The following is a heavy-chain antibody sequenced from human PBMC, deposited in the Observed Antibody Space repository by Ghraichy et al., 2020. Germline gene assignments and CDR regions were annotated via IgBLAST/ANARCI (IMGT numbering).Heavy chain of an antibody. V-gene: IGHV1-69*13. CDR1: GGTFSSYA. CDR2: IIPIFGTA. Sequence: SVKVSCKASGGTFSSYAISWVRQAPGQGLEWMGGIIPIFGTANYAQKFQGRVTITADESTSTAYMELSSLRSEDTAVYYCARSEDFWSGYGGWFDPWGQGTLVTVSS. J-gene: IGHJ5*02. CDR3: ARSEDFWSGYGGWFDP. D-gene: IGHD3-3*01.